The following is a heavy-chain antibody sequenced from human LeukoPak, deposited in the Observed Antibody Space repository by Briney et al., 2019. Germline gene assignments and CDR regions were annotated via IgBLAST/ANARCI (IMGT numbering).Heavy chain of an antibody. J-gene: IGHJ4*02. V-gene: IGHV4-4*02. Sequence: SETLSLTCTVSGGSISRSIWWTWVRQPPGKGLEWIGEISLSGSTNYNPSLRSRVTISLDKSNNQFSLKLTSVTAADTAVYYCASRWVLTGEPYWGQGTLVTVSS. CDR2: ISLSGST. CDR1: GGSISRSIW. CDR3: ASRWVLTGEPY. D-gene: IGHD7-27*01.